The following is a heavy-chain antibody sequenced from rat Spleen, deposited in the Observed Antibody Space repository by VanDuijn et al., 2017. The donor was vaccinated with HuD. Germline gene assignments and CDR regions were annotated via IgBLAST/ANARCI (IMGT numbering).Heavy chain of an antibody. CDR2: IVYDGSSS. J-gene: IGHJ4*01. V-gene: IGHV5-17*01. Sequence: EVQLVESGGGLVQPGRSLKLSCAASGFTFSDYGMAWVRQAPEKGLEWVATIVYDGSSSYYRDSVKGRFTISRDNAESTLFLQMDSLRSEDTATYYCARLGGYNSYVMDAWGQGASVTVSS. D-gene: IGHD1-4*01. CDR1: GFTFSDYG. CDR3: ARLGGYNSYVMDA.